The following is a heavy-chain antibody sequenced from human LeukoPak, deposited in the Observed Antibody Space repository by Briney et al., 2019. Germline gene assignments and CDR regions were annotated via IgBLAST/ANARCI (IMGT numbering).Heavy chain of an antibody. CDR3: ARDGQLWFGELLYHYFDY. D-gene: IGHD3-10*01. V-gene: IGHV3-30-3*01. J-gene: IGHJ4*02. Sequence: GGSLRLSCAASGFTFSSYAMHWVRQAPGKGLEWVAVISYDGSNKYYADSVKGRFTISRDNSKNTLYLQMNSLRAEDTAVYYCARDGQLWFGELLYHYFDYWGQGTLVTVSS. CDR2: ISYDGSNK. CDR1: GFTFSSYA.